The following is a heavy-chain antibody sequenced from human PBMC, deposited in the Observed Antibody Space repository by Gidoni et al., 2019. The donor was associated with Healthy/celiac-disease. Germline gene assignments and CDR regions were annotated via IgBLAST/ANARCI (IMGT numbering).Heavy chain of an antibody. CDR1: GFTFDDYA. J-gene: IGHJ4*02. Sequence: EVQLVESGGGVVRPGGSLRLSCAASGFTFDDYAMSWVRQAPGKGLEWVSGINWNGGNTGYGDSVKGRFTISRDNAKDSLYLQMNSLRAEDTALYYCARLGSSGWLNYFDYWGQGTLVTVSS. CDR3: ARLGSSGWLNYFDY. D-gene: IGHD6-19*01. V-gene: IGHV3-20*04. CDR2: INWNGGNT.